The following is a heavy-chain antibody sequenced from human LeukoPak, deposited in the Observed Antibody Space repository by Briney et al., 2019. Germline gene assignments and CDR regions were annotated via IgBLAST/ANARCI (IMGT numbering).Heavy chain of an antibody. V-gene: IGHV3-48*01. CDR2: ITHNIHSL. CDR1: GFTFNAYP. J-gene: IGHJ4*02. CDR3: VKDHDWALDF. Sequence: GGSLRLSCAASGFTFNAYPMNWVRQAPGKGVEWISYITHNIHSLYYADSVNGRFTISRHNAKNSLYLQMNSLRAEDTAIYYCVKDHDWALDFWGQGTLVTVSS. D-gene: IGHD3-9*01.